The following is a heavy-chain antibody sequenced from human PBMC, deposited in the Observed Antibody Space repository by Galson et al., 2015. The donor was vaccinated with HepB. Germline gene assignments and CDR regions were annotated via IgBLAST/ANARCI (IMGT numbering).Heavy chain of an antibody. Sequence: SLRLSCAASGFTFSSYAMHWVRQAPGKGLEWVAVISYDGSYKYYADSVRGQFTISRDNSKNTLFLQMNSLRPDDTAVYYCATDFWSGDLRLYYYGMDVWGQGTTVTVSS. CDR1: GFTFSSYA. J-gene: IGHJ6*02. CDR2: ISYDGSYK. D-gene: IGHD3-3*01. V-gene: IGHV3-30*04. CDR3: ATDFWSGDLRLYYYGMDV.